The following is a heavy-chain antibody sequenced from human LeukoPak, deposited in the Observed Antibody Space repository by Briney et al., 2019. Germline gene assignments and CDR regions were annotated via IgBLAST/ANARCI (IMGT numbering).Heavy chain of an antibody. D-gene: IGHD6-13*01. Sequence: EASVKVSCKASGYTFTGYYMHWVRQAPGQGLEWMGWINPNSGGTSYAQKFQGRVTMTRDTSITTAYMELSRLRSDDTAVYYCARGFRSWYLSPYYLEYCGQGTPVTVSS. V-gene: IGHV1-2*02. CDR1: GYTFTGYY. CDR3: ARGFRSWYLSPYYLEY. CDR2: INPNSGGT. J-gene: IGHJ4*02.